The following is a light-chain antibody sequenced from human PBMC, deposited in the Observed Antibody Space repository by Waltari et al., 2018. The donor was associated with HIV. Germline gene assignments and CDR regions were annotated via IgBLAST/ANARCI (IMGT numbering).Light chain of an antibody. CDR1: SNDVGGYNH. Sequence: QSALTQPASVSGSPGQSITISCIGTSNDVGGYNHVSWYQRHPGKAPKLLIYDVTNRPSGVSNRFSGSKSGNTASLAISGLQAEDEADYYCASYRYSTKSYVFGTGTTVTVL. V-gene: IGLV2-14*03. J-gene: IGLJ1*01. CDR2: DVT. CDR3: ASYRYSTKSYV.